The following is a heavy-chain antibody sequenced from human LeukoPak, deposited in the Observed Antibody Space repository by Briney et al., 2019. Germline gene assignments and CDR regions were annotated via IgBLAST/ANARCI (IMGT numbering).Heavy chain of an antibody. Sequence: GGSLRLSCAASGFTFSSYGMHWVRQAPGKGLEWVAFIRYDGSNKYYADSVKGRFTISRDNSKNTLYLQMNSLRAEDTAVYYCAKVGSIVGAKVDRHLDYWGQGTLVTVSS. J-gene: IGHJ4*02. V-gene: IGHV3-30*02. CDR1: GFTFSSYG. D-gene: IGHD1-26*01. CDR3: AKVGSIVGAKVDRHLDY. CDR2: IRYDGSNK.